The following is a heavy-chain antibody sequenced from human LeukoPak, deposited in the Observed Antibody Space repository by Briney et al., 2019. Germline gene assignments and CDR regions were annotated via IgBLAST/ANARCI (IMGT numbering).Heavy chain of an antibody. CDR3: AKSRIDRAGTSGYFDY. CDR2: ISGSGGST. V-gene: IGHV3-23*01. D-gene: IGHD3-10*01. Sequence: PGASLRLSCAASGFTFSSYAMSWVRQAPGKGPEWVSAISGSGGSTYYADSVKGRITISRDNSKNTLYLQMNSLRAEDTAVYYCAKSRIDRAGTSGYFDYWGQGTLDTVSS. J-gene: IGHJ4*02. CDR1: GFTFSSYA.